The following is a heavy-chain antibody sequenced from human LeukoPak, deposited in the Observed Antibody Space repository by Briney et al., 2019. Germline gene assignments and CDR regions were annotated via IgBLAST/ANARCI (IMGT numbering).Heavy chain of an antibody. CDR2: IYYNGRA. CDR3: ARRRKVPAQRAGDAFDI. CDR1: GASISSTTYY. D-gene: IGHD2-21*02. V-gene: IGHV4-39*01. Sequence: SETLSLTCTVSGASISSTTYYWGWIRQPPGKGLEWLGSIYYNGRALHNPSLKSRITISVDTSKNQFSLKLSSVTAADTGIYYCARRRKVPAQRAGDAFDIWGQGTMVTVSS. J-gene: IGHJ3*02.